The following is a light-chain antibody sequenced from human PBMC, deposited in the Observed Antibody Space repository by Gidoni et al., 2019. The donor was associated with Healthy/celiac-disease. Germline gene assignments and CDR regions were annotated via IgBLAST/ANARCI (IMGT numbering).Light chain of an antibody. Sequence: QSVLTQPPSASGTPGQRVTISCSGSSSNIGSNTVNWYQQLPGTAPKLLIYSNNQRPSGVPDRFSGSKSGTSASLAISGLQSEDEYDYYCAAWDDSLNGQVFGTGTKVTVL. CDR1: SSNIGSNT. V-gene: IGLV1-44*01. CDR2: SNN. CDR3: AAWDDSLNGQV. J-gene: IGLJ1*01.